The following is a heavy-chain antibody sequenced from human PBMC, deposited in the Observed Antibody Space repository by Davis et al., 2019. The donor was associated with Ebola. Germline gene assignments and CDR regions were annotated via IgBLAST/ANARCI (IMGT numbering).Heavy chain of an antibody. D-gene: IGHD5-24*01. CDR3: ARVRWGY. Sequence: GGSLRLSCAASGFIVSDKYMSWVRQAPGKGLEWVAVISYDGSNKYYADSVKGRFTISRDNSKNTLYLQMNSLRAEDTAVYYCARVRWGYWGQGTLVTVSS. CDR2: ISYDGSNK. J-gene: IGHJ4*02. V-gene: IGHV3-30*03. CDR1: GFIVSDKY.